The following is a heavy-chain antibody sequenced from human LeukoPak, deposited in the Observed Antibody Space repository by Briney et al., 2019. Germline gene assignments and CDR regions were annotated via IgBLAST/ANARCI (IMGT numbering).Heavy chain of an antibody. Sequence: GESLKISCKGSGYSFTSYWIGWVRQMPGKGLEWMGIIYPGDSDTRYSPSFQGQVTISADKSISTAYLQWSSLKASDTAMYYCARHNYCSGGSCYSGNDYWGKGTLVTVSS. D-gene: IGHD2-15*01. J-gene: IGHJ4*02. CDR3: ARHNYCSGGSCYSGNDY. CDR1: GYSFTSYW. CDR2: IYPGDSDT. V-gene: IGHV5-51*01.